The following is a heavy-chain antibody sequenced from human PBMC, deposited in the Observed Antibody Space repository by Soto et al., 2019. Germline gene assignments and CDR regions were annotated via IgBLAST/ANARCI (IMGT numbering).Heavy chain of an antibody. CDR2: INTATGDT. CDR3: ARTRGYCSGGSCYPLDY. D-gene: IGHD2-15*01. Sequence: QVQVVQSGAGVKKPGATANVSCKASGYRFTAYDMHWVRQAPGQRLEWLGWINTATGDTKYSPSFQGRVTLTRDTFATTAYMELSGLRFEDTAVYYCARTRGYCSGGSCYPLDYWGQGTMVTVSS. V-gene: IGHV1-3*04. CDR1: GYRFTAYD. J-gene: IGHJ4*02.